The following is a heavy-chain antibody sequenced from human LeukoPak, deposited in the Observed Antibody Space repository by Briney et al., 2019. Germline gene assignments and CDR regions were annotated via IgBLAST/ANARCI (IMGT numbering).Heavy chain of an antibody. CDR1: GVTCSSHA. D-gene: IGHD4-17*01. V-gene: IGHV1-69*13. J-gene: IGHJ2*01. Sequence: SSVNVSCKSSGVTCSSHAFSWVRQAPGQGLDWMGGITPILGTANDAQQFKGRVTITADESTSTTYMELSSLRSEDTAVYYCARGRGVTTFVWYFDLWGRGTLVTVSS. CDR2: ITPILGTA. CDR3: ARGRGVTTFVWYFDL.